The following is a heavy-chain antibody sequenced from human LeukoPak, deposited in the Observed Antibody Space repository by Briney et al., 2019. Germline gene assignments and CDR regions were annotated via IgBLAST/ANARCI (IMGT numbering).Heavy chain of an antibody. V-gene: IGHV3-30*04. J-gene: IGHJ4*02. CDR3: ARAFRYLDWSQSDFDY. D-gene: IGHD3-9*01. CDR2: ISLDGRET. CDR1: GFTLSNYA. Sequence: GRSLRLSCAASGFTLSNYAMHCVRHAPGKGLEWVAAISLDGRETHYADSVKGQFTISRDNSNSTLYLQARNLRPENTAGLYCARAFRYLDWSQSDFDYWGQGTLVTVS.